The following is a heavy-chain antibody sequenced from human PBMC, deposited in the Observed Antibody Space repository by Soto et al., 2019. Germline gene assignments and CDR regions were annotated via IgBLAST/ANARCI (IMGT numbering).Heavy chain of an antibody. V-gene: IGHV4-31*03. Sequence: PSETLSLTCTVSGGSISSGGYYWSWIRQHPGKGLEWIGYIYYSGSTYYNPSLKSRVTISVDTSKNQFSLKLSSVTAADTAVYYCARDRRLAAAGMAWFDPWGQGTLVTVSS. J-gene: IGHJ5*02. CDR3: ARDRRLAAAGMAWFDP. CDR1: GGSISSGGYY. D-gene: IGHD6-13*01. CDR2: IYYSGST.